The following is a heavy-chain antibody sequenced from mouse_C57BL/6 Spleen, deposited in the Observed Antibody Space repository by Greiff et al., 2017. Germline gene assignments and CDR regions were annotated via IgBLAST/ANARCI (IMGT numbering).Heavy chain of an antibody. J-gene: IGHJ4*01. CDR1: GFTFSDYG. CDR3: ARGGYGSEDYAMDY. D-gene: IGHD1-1*01. Sequence: EVKVVESGGGLVKPGGSLKLSCAASGFTFSDYGMHWVRQAPEKGLEWVAYISSGSSTIYYADTVKGRFTISRDNATNTLFLQMTSLRSEDTAMYYCARGGYGSEDYAMDYWGQGTSVTVSS. V-gene: IGHV5-17*01. CDR2: ISSGSSTI.